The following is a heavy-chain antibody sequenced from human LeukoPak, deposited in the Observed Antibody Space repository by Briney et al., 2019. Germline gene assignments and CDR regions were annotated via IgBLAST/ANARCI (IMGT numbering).Heavy chain of an antibody. CDR2: ISYDGSNK. J-gene: IGHJ3*02. D-gene: IGHD6-19*01. V-gene: IGHV3-30*04. CDR3: AAPGAGPTQGYAFDI. CDR1: GFTFSSYA. Sequence: TWGSLRLSCAASGFTFSSYAMHWVRQAPGKGLEWVAVISYDGSNKYYADSVKGRFTISRDNSKNTLYLQMNSLRAEDTAVYYCAAPGAGPTQGYAFDIWGQGTMVTVSS.